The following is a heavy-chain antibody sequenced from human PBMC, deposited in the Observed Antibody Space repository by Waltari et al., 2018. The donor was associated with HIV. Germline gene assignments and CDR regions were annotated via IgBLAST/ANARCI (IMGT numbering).Heavy chain of an antibody. D-gene: IGHD3-3*01. J-gene: IGHJ4*02. Sequence: QVQLVESGGGVVQPGRSLRLSCAASGFTFSSYGMHWVRQAPGKGLEWVAVIWYDGSNKYYADSVKGRFTISRDNSKNTLYLQMNSLRAEDTAVYYCARFSHYDFWSGDYWGQGTLVTVSS. CDR3: ARFSHYDFWSGDY. CDR1: GFTFSSYG. V-gene: IGHV3-33*01. CDR2: IWYDGSNK.